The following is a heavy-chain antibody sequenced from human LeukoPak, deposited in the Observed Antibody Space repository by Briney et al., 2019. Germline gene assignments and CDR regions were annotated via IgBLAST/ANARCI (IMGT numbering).Heavy chain of an antibody. CDR2: IWYEGSNK. Sequence: GGSLRLSCAASGFTFSSDGMHWVRQAPGKGLEGVAVIWYEGSNKYYADSVKGRFTISRDNSKNTLYMQMSSRRDEDTAVYYCARVPRGGHRNAHFDYCGQGTLVTVSS. CDR3: ARVPRGGHRNAHFDY. V-gene: IGHV3-33*01. CDR1: GFTFSSDG. J-gene: IGHJ4*02. D-gene: IGHD3-10*01.